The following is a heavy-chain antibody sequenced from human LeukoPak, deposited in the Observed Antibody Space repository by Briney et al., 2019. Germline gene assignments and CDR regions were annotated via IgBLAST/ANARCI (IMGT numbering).Heavy chain of an antibody. Sequence: SGTLSLTCTVSGGSISSSYWWSWVRQPPGKGLEWLGEIYHGGSTNYNTSLKSRVTISVDTSKNQFSLKLSSVTAADTAVYYCAVNNYGLTLDYWGQGTLVTVSS. J-gene: IGHJ4*02. CDR1: GGSISSSYW. D-gene: IGHD4-17*01. CDR3: AVNNYGLTLDY. V-gene: IGHV4-4*02. CDR2: IYHGGST.